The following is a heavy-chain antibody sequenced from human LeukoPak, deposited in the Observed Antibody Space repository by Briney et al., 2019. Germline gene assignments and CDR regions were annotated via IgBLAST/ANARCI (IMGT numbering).Heavy chain of an antibody. CDR2: ISYDGNNK. J-gene: IGHJ4*02. CDR1: GFTFNFYS. V-gene: IGHV3-30*18. D-gene: IGHD3-22*01. Sequence: GRSLRLSCVASGFTFNFYSMHWVRQAPGKGLEWVAFISYDGNNKYYGDSVKGRFTVSKDNSKNTLFLQMSSLRVEDTAVFYCAKGAYYYDSSAQYFFDYWGQGTLVTVSS. CDR3: AKGAYYYDSSAQYFFDY.